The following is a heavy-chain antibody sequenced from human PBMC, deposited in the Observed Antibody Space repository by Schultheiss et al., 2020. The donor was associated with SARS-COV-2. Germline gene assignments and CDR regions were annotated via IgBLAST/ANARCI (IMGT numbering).Heavy chain of an antibody. CDR3: AKARDSYGPRMGLYYYGMDV. V-gene: IGHV3-23*01. J-gene: IGHJ6*02. Sequence: GESLKISCAASGFTVSSNYMSWVRQAPGKGLEWVSVISGSGGSTYYADSVKGRFTISRDNSKNTLYLQMNSLRAEDTAVYYCAKARDSYGPRMGLYYYGMDVWGQGTTVTVSS. D-gene: IGHD5-18*01. CDR2: ISGSGGST. CDR1: GFTVSSNY.